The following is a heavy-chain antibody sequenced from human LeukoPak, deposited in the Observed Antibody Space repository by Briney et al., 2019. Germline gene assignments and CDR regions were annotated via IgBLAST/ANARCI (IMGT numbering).Heavy chain of an antibody. D-gene: IGHD6-13*01. V-gene: IGHV1-3*01. CDR3: ARGPRAAADDY. Sequence: GASVKVSCKASGYTFINFAIIGGGKTPGQRPGWMGWINAYNGNTKYSQKFQDRVTITRDTSASTAYMELTNLTSEDTAVYYCARGPRAAADDYWGQGSLVTVSS. CDR1: GYTFINFA. J-gene: IGHJ4*02. CDR2: INAYNGNT.